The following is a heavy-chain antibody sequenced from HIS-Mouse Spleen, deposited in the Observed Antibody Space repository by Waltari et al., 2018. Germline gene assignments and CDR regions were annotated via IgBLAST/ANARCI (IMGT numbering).Heavy chain of an antibody. CDR2: IDWDDDK. CDR1: GFSLSTSGMC. J-gene: IGHJ4*02. CDR3: ARIAEGYKSGWYAFDY. D-gene: IGHD6-19*01. Sequence: QVTLRESGPALVKPTQTLTLTCTFSGFSLSTSGMCVSWIRQPPGKALEWLARIDWDDDKYERKSLKTRLTISKDTSKNQVVLTMKNMDPVDTATYYCARIAEGYKSGWYAFDYWGQGTLVTVSS. V-gene: IGHV2-70*15.